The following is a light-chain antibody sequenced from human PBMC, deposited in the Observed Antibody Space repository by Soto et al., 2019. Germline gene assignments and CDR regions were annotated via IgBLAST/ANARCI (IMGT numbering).Light chain of an antibody. CDR1: QSVSTTY. V-gene: IGKV3-20*01. CDR3: QQYGNSPPYS. CDR2: ATS. Sequence: EIVLTQSPGSLSLSPGEGATLSCRASQSVSTTYLAWYQLKPGQAPRLVIYATSSRAAGIPDRFRGSGSGTEFTLTIISLEPEDVGVYFCQQYGNSPPYSFGQGTKLEIK. J-gene: IGKJ2*03.